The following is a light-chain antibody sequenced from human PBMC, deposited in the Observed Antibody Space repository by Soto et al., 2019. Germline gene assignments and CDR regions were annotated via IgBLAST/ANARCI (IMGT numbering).Light chain of an antibody. Sequence: DIPLTQSPSFLSASVGDRVTITCRASQGISSYLAWHQQKPGKAPNLLIYAASTLQSGVPSRFSGSRSGTEFTLTISSLQPEDFATYYCQQLNSYPRTFGQGTKVEIK. CDR1: QGISSY. CDR2: AAS. J-gene: IGKJ2*01. CDR3: QQLNSYPRT. V-gene: IGKV1-9*01.